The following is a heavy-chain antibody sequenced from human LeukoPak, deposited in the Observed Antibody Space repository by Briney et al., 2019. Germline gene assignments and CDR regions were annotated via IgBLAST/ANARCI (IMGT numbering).Heavy chain of an antibody. CDR1: GFTFSSYA. CDR2: ISYDGSNK. V-gene: IGHV3-30-3*01. Sequence: PGGSLRLSCAASGFTFSSYAMHWVRQAPGKGLEWVAVISYDGSNKYYADSVKGRFTISRDNSKNTLYLQMNSLRAEDTAVYYCAKFGRGSPRYYFDYWGQGTLVTVSS. J-gene: IGHJ4*02. CDR3: AKFGRGSPRYYFDY. D-gene: IGHD1-26*01.